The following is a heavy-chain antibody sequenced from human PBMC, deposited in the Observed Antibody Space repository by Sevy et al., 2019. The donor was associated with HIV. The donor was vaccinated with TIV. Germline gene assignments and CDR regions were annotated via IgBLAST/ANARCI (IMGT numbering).Heavy chain of an antibody. Sequence: GGSLRLSCAASGFTFSSYGLHWVRQAPGKGLEWVAVIWYDGGHKYYVDSVKGRFTISRDNSKNTVYLQMNSLRAEDTAVYYCAKDQSDSTSWYNTFDIWGQGTLVTVSS. CDR2: IWYDGGHK. CDR3: AKDQSDSTSWYNTFDI. J-gene: IGHJ3*02. V-gene: IGHV3-33*06. CDR1: GFTFSSYG. D-gene: IGHD2-2*01.